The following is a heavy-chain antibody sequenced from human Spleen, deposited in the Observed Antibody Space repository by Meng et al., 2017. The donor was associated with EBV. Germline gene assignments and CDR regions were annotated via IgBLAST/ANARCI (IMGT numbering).Heavy chain of an antibody. Sequence: QVQLVTSGAEVKKPGASVKVSCKASGYTFTDYYMRWVRQAPGQGLEWMGRINPNSGDTDYAQKFQGRVTMTRDTSISTAYMELSRLRSDDTALYYCARDEMTTGFDYWGQGSLVTVSS. D-gene: IGHD4-17*01. J-gene: IGHJ4*02. CDR2: INPNSGDT. V-gene: IGHV1-2*06. CDR1: GYTFTDYY. CDR3: ARDEMTTGFDY.